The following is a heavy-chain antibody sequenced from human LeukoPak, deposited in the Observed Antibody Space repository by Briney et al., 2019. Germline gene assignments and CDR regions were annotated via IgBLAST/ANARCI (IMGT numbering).Heavy chain of an antibody. CDR3: ARVAVVDYDILTGYFDY. CDR1: GFTVSSNY. V-gene: IGHV3-53*01. Sequence: GGSLRLSCAASGFTVSSNYMSWVRQAPGKGLEWVSVIYSGGSTYYADSVKGRFTISRDNSKNTLYLQMNSLRAEDTAVYYCARVAVVDYDILTGYFDYWGQGTLSPSPQ. D-gene: IGHD3-9*01. CDR2: IYSGGST. J-gene: IGHJ4*02.